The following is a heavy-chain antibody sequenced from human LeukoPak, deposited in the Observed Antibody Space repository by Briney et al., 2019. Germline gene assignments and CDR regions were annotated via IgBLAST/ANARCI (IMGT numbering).Heavy chain of an antibody. D-gene: IGHD5-12*01. Sequence: SETLSLTCTVSGGSISTYYWSWIRQPPGKGLEWIGYIYYSGSTSYNPSLKSRVTISVDTSKNQFSLKLNSVTAADTAVYYCARHTRGLDYWGQGALVTVSS. J-gene: IGHJ4*02. CDR3: ARHTRGLDY. CDR1: GGSISTYY. V-gene: IGHV4-59*08. CDR2: IYYSGST.